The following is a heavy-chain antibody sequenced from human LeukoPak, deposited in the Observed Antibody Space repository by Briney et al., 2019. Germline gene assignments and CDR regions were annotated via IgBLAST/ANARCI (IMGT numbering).Heavy chain of an antibody. CDR2: IIPIFGTA. D-gene: IGHD3-22*01. V-gene: IGHV1-69*13. CDR1: GGTFSSYA. CDR3: ARAIREDYYDSSGRLDY. Sequence: SVKVSCKASGGTFSSYAISWVRQAPGQGLEWMGGIIPIFGTANYAQKFQGRVTITADESTSTAYMELSSLRSEDMAVYYCARAIREDYYDSSGRLDYWGQGTLVTVSS. J-gene: IGHJ4*02.